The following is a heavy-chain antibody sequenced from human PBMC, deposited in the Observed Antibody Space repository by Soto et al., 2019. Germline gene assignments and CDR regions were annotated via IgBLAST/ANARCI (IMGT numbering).Heavy chain of an antibody. CDR3: VRSKRRHCGNDCYMFDL. D-gene: IGHD2-21*02. CDR1: EFMFNNFA. V-gene: IGHV3-30*04. J-gene: IGHJ5*02. CDR2: ISYDGRHK. Sequence: GGSLRLSCAASEFMFNNFAVNWVRQAPGKGLEWVALISYDGRHKNYADSVKGRITISRDNSKNILYLQMSALRAEDTAIYYCVRSKRRHCGNDCYMFDLWGQGTLVTVS.